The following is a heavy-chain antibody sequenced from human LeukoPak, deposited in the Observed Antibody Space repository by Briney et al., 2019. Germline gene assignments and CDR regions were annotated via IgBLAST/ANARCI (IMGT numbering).Heavy chain of an antibody. CDR1: GGAFSSYA. Sequence: SVKVSCKASGGAFSSYAISWVRQAPGQGLEWMGGIIPIFGTANYAQKFQGRVTITADESTSTAYMELSSLRSEDTAVYYCARATMVRGSNWFDPWGQGTLVTVSS. J-gene: IGHJ5*02. D-gene: IGHD3-10*01. V-gene: IGHV1-69*13. CDR3: ARATMVRGSNWFDP. CDR2: IIPIFGTA.